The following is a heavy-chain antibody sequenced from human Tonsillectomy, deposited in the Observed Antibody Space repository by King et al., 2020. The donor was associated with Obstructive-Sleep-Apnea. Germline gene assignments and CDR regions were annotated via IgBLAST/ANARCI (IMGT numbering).Heavy chain of an antibody. CDR2: IIPILGTT. J-gene: IGHJ4*02. V-gene: IGHV1-69*10. CDR3: ATSTRGYSGYDVDR. D-gene: IGHD5-12*01. CDR1: GGTFNNYA. Sequence: QLVQSGAEVKKPGSSVRVSCKASGGTFNNYAFNWVRQAPGQGLEWMGGIIPILGTTNYAQMFQGRVNITADKSTSAAYMELSSLTSDDTAVYYCATSTRGYSGYDVDRWRQGTLVTVPS.